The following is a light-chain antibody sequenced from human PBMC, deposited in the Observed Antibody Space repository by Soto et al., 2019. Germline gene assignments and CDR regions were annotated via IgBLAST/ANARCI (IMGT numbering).Light chain of an antibody. CDR3: GAWDNSLTGGV. CDR1: ASNIGNNY. CDR2: ENY. V-gene: IGLV1-51*02. J-gene: IGLJ2*01. Sequence: QSVLTQPPSVSAAPGQKVTISCSGSASNIGNNYVSWYQQLPGTAPKLLIYENYERPSGIPDRFSGSKSGTSATLGITGLQTVDEADYYCGAWDNSLTGGVFGGGTKLTVL.